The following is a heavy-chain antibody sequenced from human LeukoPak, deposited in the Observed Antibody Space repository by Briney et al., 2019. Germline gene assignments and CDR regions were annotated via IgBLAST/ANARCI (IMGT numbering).Heavy chain of an antibody. Sequence: GGSLRLSCAASGFTLSNYWMHWVRQAPGKGLVWVSRINTDGSSTSYADSVKGRFTISRDNAKNTLYLQMNSLRAEDTAVYYCARDGGVRGVFDYWGRGTLVTVSS. J-gene: IGHJ4*02. D-gene: IGHD3-10*01. CDR3: ARDGGVRGVFDY. CDR1: GFTLSNYW. CDR2: INTDGSST. V-gene: IGHV3-74*01.